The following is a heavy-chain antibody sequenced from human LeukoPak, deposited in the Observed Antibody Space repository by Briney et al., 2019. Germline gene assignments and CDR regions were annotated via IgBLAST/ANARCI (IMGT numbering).Heavy chain of an antibody. Sequence: GGSLRLSCAVSGFTFSNYWMSWVRQAPGKGLEWVSIIYSGGSTFYADSVKGRFTISRDNSKNTLYLQMNSLRAEDTAVYYCARGGSYLSAFDIWGQGTMVTVSS. V-gene: IGHV3-53*01. J-gene: IGHJ3*02. D-gene: IGHD1-26*01. CDR1: GFTFSNYW. CDR3: ARGGSYLSAFDI. CDR2: IYSGGST.